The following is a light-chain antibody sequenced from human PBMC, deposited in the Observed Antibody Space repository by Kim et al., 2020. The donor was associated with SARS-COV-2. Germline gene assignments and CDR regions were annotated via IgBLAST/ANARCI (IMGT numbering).Light chain of an antibody. Sequence: SPGDRATLSWRASQSVNSNYLAWYQHKPGQAPRLLIYGASSRAIGFPDRFSGSGSGTDFALTISRLEPEDSAVYYCQQYGSLPRTFGQGTKLEI. CDR3: QQYGSLPRT. CDR2: GAS. J-gene: IGKJ2*01. V-gene: IGKV3-20*01. CDR1: QSVNSNY.